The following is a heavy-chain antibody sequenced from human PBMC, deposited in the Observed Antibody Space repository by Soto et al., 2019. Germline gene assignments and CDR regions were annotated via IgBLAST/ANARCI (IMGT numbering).Heavy chain of an antibody. V-gene: IGHV3-33*01. Sequence: GGSLRLSCAASGFTFSSYGMHWVRQAPGKGLVWVAVIWYDGSNKYYADSVKGRFTISRDNSKNTLYLQMNSLRAEDTAVYYCARDQQWLVRFYFDFWGQGTLVTVSS. CDR3: ARDQQWLVRFYFDF. CDR1: GFTFSSYG. CDR2: IWYDGSNK. D-gene: IGHD6-19*01. J-gene: IGHJ4*02.